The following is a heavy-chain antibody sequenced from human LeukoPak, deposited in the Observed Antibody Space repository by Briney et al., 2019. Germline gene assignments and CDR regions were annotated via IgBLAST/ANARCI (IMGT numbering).Heavy chain of an antibody. CDR3: ARDNYDSSGPYYFDY. CDR1: GFTFSSYE. D-gene: IGHD3-22*01. V-gene: IGHV3-48*03. CDR2: ISSSGSTI. J-gene: IGHJ4*02. Sequence: PGGSLRLSCAASGFTFSSYEMNWVRQAPGKGLEWVSYISSSGSTIYYADSVKGRFTISRDNARNSLYLQMNSLRAEDTAVYYCARDNYDSSGPYYFDYWGQGTLVTVS.